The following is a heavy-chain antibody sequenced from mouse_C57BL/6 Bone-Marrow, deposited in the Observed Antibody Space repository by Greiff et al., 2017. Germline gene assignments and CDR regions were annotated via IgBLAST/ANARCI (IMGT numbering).Heavy chain of an antibody. CDR2: IWIGGST. CDR3: AKIADYAMDY. V-gene: IGHV2-4*01. J-gene: IGHJ4*01. CDR1: GFSLTSYG. Sequence: VQLQQSGPGLVQPSQSLSITCTVSGFSLTSYGVHWVRQPPGKGLEWLGVIWIGGSTDNNAAFISRLSISKDNSKSQVFFKMNSLQADDTAIYYCAKIADYAMDYWGQGTSVTVSS.